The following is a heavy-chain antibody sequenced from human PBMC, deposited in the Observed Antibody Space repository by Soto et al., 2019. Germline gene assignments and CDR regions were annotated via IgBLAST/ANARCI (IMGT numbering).Heavy chain of an antibody. J-gene: IGHJ4*02. Sequence: QVQLVESGGGVVQPGRSLRLSCAASGFTFSSYGMHWVRQAPGKGLEWVAVISYDGSNKYYADSVKGRFTISRDNSKNPLYLHMDSLRAEDTAVYYCAKDLAYWGQGTLVTVSS. V-gene: IGHV3-30*18. CDR3: AKDLAY. CDR2: ISYDGSNK. CDR1: GFTFSSYG.